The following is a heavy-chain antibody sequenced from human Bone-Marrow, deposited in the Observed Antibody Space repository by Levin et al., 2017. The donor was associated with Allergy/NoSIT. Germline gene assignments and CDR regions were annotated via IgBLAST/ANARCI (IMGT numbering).Heavy chain of an antibody. Sequence: GGSLRLSCAASGFPFSEYAMHWVRQAPGKGLEWVSVISYDATTTYYEDSVKGRFTISRDNSRNVVYLQMRSLTAEDTALYYCAKGFGKAAASLDYWGQGSLVTVSS. CDR2: ISYDATTT. CDR3: AKGFGKAAASLDY. J-gene: IGHJ4*02. CDR1: GFPFSEYA. V-gene: IGHV3-30*18. D-gene: IGHD6-13*01.